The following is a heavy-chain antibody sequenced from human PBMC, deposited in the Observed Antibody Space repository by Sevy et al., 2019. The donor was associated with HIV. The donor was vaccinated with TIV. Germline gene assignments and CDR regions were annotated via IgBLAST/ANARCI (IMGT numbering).Heavy chain of an antibody. V-gene: IGHV3-7*03. D-gene: IGHD6-13*01. CDR2: IRQDGSEK. CDR1: EFTFSGYW. CDR3: VREYEGVTAAAGGAFDY. J-gene: IGHJ4*02. Sequence: GGSLRLSCAASEFTFSGYWMNWVRQAPGKGLEWVANIRQDGSEKYYVDSVKGRFTISRDNAKNSLFMQMNSLRADYTAVYYCVREYEGVTAAAGGAFDYWGQGTLVTVSS.